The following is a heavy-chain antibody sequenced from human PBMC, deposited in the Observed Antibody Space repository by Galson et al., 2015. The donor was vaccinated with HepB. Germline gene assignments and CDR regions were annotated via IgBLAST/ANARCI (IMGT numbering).Heavy chain of an antibody. CDR3: ARDAHCGGYVRSFDH. Sequence: SLRLSCAASGLTLHRYNMNWVRQAPGKGLEWVSSISSGSSYIYYADSVKGRFTISRDNTKNTVYLQMNSLRAEDTAIYFCARDAHCGGYVRSFDHWGQGTVGTVTS. CDR1: GLTLHRYN. CDR2: ISSGSSYI. D-gene: IGHD2-21*01. V-gene: IGHV3-21*01. J-gene: IGHJ4*02.